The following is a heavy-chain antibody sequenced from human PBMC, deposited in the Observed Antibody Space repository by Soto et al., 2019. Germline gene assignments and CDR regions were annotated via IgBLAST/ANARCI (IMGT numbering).Heavy chain of an antibody. CDR1: GGSISSGGYY. Sequence: SETLSLTCTVSGGSISSGGYYWSWIRQHPGKGLEWIGYIYYSGSTYYNPSLKSRVTISVDTSKNQFSLKLSSVTAADTAVYYGARGGDYGDSRFDYWGQGTLVTGSS. D-gene: IGHD4-17*01. CDR2: IYYSGST. V-gene: IGHV4-31*03. J-gene: IGHJ4*02. CDR3: ARGGDYGDSRFDY.